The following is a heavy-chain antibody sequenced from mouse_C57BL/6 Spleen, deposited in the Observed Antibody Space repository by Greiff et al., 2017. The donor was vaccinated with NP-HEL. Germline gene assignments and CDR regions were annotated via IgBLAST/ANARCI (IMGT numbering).Heavy chain of an antibody. D-gene: IGHD1-1*01. CDR1: GYTFTSYW. V-gene: IGHV1-72*01. CDR3: ARSPYYYYFDY. CDR2: IDPNSGGT. Sequence: QVQLQQSGAELVKPGASVKLSCKASGYTFTSYWMQWVKQRPGQGLEWIGRIDPNSGGTKYNEKFKSKATLTVDKPSSTAYMQLSSLTSEDSAVYYCARSPYYYYFDYWGQGTTLTVSS. J-gene: IGHJ2*01.